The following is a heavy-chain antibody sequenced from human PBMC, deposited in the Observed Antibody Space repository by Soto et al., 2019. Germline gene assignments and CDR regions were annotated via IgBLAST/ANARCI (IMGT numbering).Heavy chain of an antibody. CDR1: GFTFSAVY. J-gene: IGHJ4*02. Sequence: QVQLEESGGGLVKPGGSLRLSCAASGFTFSAVYMSWIRQAPNKGLEYISYISSSGTSANYADSVKGRFTISRDNAKNSLYLQMNGLRDEDTAVYYCARDRGAVTGQYFDYWGQGALVTVSS. D-gene: IGHD6-19*01. V-gene: IGHV3-11*05. CDR2: ISSSGTSA. CDR3: ARDRGAVTGQYFDY.